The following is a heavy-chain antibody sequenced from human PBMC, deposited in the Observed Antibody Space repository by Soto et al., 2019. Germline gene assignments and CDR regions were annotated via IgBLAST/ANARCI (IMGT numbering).Heavy chain of an antibody. CDR3: SRGSEHYDSRMDV. V-gene: IGHV1-8*01. D-gene: IGHD3-3*01. J-gene: IGHJ6*02. CDR1: GDYCSSYD. Sequence: KMFSRASGDYCSSYDCNWWGRDTGRGLEWMGWMNPNGGNAGYAQQFQGRVTMTRNTTISTAYMELSSRRSEDTAVYYCSRGSEHYDSRMDVWGQGTTVTVSS. CDR2: MNPNGGNA.